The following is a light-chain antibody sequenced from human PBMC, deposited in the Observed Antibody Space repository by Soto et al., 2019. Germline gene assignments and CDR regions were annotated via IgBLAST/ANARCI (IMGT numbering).Light chain of an antibody. Sequence: DVQMSKSPSTLSGSVGDRVTITCRASQTISSWFAWYQQKPGKAPKLLIYKASTLKSVVPSRFSGSGSGTEFTLTISSLQPDDFATYYCQHYNSYSGAFGQGTKVDIK. V-gene: IGKV1-5*03. CDR3: QHYNSYSGA. CDR2: KAS. CDR1: QTISSW. J-gene: IGKJ1*01.